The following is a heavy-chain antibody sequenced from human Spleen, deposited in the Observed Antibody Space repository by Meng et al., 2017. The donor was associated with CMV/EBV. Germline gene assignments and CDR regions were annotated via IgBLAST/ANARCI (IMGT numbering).Heavy chain of an antibody. V-gene: IGHV3-21*01. J-gene: IGHJ4*02. D-gene: IGHD2-2*01. CDR3: ARNGAVVPAAVNDY. CDR2: ISSSSSYI. CDR1: GFTFSSYS. Sequence: GGSLRLSCAASGFTFSSYSMNWVRQAPGKGLEWVSSISSSSSYIYYADSVKGRFTISRDNAKNSLYLQMNSLRAEDTAVYYCARNGAVVPAAVNDYWGQGTLVTLL.